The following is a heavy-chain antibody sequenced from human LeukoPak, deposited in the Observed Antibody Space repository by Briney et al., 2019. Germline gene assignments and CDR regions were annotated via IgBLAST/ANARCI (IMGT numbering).Heavy chain of an antibody. Sequence: GGSLRLSCAASGLSFSSFAMSWVRQGPARGLEWVSSIRGNGETFYADSVKGRFTISRDNSKNTLYLQMNSLRAEDTAVYYCAKSLKYDTSGYYSSPKYYFDYWGQGTLVTVSS. V-gene: IGHV3-23*01. D-gene: IGHD3-22*01. CDR3: AKSLKYDTSGYYSSPKYYFDY. CDR2: IRGNGET. CDR1: GLSFSSFA. J-gene: IGHJ4*02.